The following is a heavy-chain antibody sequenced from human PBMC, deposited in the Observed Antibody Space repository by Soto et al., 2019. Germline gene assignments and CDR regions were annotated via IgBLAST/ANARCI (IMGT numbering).Heavy chain of an antibody. CDR2: IKSKTDGGTI. CDR1: GFTFINAW. D-gene: IGHD3-10*01. CDR3: AREFASGSPNYAY. V-gene: IGHV3-15*07. J-gene: IGHJ4*02. Sequence: GGSLRLSCAASGFTFINAWMNWVRQAPWKGLEWVGRIKSKTDGGTIDYAAPVKGRFTISRDDSETTLYLQMNSLRAEDTAVYYCAREFASGSPNYAYWGLGTLVTVSS.